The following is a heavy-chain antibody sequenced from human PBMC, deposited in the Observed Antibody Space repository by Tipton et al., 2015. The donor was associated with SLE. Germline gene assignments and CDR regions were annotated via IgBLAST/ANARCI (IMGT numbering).Heavy chain of an antibody. CDR1: GFTFSRHA. V-gene: IGHV3-23*01. CDR2: ISASGYKT. CDR3: AKGIGVGVYADADY. Sequence: SLRLSCAASGFTFSRHAMTWVRQAPGKGLEWVSGISASGYKTHYADSVKGRFTISRDNSKNTLLLQLNSLRAKDTAVYYCAKGIGVGVYADADYWGQGTSVTVSS. D-gene: IGHD3-3*01. J-gene: IGHJ4*02.